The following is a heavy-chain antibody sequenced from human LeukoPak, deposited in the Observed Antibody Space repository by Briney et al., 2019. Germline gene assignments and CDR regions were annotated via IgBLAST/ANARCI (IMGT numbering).Heavy chain of an antibody. CDR1: GGSFSGYY. Sequence: SETLSLTCAVYGGSFSGYYWSWIRQPPGKGLEWIGEINHSGSTNYNPSLKSRVTISVDMSKNQFSLKLSSVTAADTAVYYCARCLRGKYPDYWGQGTLVTVSS. V-gene: IGHV4-34*01. CDR2: INHSGST. D-gene: IGHD5/OR15-5a*01. J-gene: IGHJ4*02. CDR3: ARCLRGKYPDY.